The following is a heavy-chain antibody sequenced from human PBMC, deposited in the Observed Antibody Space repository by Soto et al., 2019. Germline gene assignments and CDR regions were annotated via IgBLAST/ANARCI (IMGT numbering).Heavy chain of an antibody. D-gene: IGHD6-19*01. J-gene: IGHJ3*02. Sequence: PSQTLSLTCAISGDSVSSNSAAWNWIRQSPSRGLEWLGRTYYRSKWYNDYAVSVKSRITINPDTSKNQFSLQLNSVTPEDTAVFFFARFGIPAVAGTVDGDAFDIWGQGTMVTVPS. CDR3: ARFGIPAVAGTVDGDAFDI. CDR2: TYYRSKWYN. V-gene: IGHV6-1*01. CDR1: GDSVSSNSAA.